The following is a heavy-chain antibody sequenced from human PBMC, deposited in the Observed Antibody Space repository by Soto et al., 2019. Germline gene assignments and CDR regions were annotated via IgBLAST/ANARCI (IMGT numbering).Heavy chain of an antibody. D-gene: IGHD2-2*01. CDR3: ARDRGIVVVSVPAFYYGIDV. V-gene: IGHV3-64*04. J-gene: IGHJ6*02. CDR1: GFTFNSYA. CDR2: ISSYGADT. Sequence: HPGGSLRLFCSASGFTFNSYAMHWVRQAPGKGLEFVSAISSYGADTYYADSVKGRFAISRDNSKNTLYLQMNSLRVEDTAVYYCARDRGIVVVSVPAFYYGIDVRRDVTTFTAS.